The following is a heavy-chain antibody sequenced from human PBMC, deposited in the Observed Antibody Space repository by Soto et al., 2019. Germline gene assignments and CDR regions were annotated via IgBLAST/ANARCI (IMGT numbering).Heavy chain of an antibody. CDR2: ISGRGGST. CDR3: EKSAGGLGIDDAFDI. CDR1: GFTFSSYA. D-gene: IGHD7-27*01. Sequence: GGSLRLSCAASGFTFSSYAMSWVRKAPGKGLEWVSAISGRGGSTYYADSVKGRFTISRDNSKNKLYLQRNSLRAEDTAVYYCEKSAGGLGIDDAFDIWGQGTMVTVSS. V-gene: IGHV3-23*01. J-gene: IGHJ3*02.